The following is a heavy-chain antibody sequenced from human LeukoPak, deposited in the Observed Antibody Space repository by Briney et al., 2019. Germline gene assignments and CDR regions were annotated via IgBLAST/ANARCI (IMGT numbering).Heavy chain of an antibody. CDR3: ASQPPYYYDSSGYDAFDI. D-gene: IGHD3-22*01. J-gene: IGHJ3*02. CDR2: IYSTGST. Sequence: SETLSLTCTVSGGSISGYYWTWIRQPAGKGLEWIGRIYSTGSTNYNPSLKSRVTMSVDTSKNQFSLKLSSVTAADTAVYYCASQPPYYYDSSGYDAFDIWGQGTMVTVSS. V-gene: IGHV4-4*07. CDR1: GGSISGYY.